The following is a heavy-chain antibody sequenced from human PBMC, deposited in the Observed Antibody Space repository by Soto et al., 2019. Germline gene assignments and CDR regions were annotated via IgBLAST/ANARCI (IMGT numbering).Heavy chain of an antibody. J-gene: IGHJ4*02. Sequence: QVQLVESGGGVVQPGRSLRLSCAASGFTFSSYGMHWVRQAPGKGLEWVAVLWYDGSNKYYADSVKGRFTISRDNSKNTLYLQMNSLRAEDTAVYYCAVEYSSSSFDYWGQGTLVTVSS. CDR1: GFTFSSYG. V-gene: IGHV3-33*01. CDR3: AVEYSSSSFDY. CDR2: LWYDGSNK. D-gene: IGHD6-6*01.